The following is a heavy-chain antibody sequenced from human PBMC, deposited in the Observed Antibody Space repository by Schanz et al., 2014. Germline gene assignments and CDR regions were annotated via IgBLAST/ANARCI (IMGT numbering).Heavy chain of an antibody. CDR2: ISTYNGRT. J-gene: IGHJ4*02. V-gene: IGHV1-18*04. Sequence: QVRLVQSGAEAREPGASVKVSCKATGYMFDTYGFAWVRQAPGQGLEWMGWISTYNGRTRYGQKFQDRLSLTTDTDTATAHVELRSLRTDDTAVYYCARAPTRMNMFRGVTYFFDDWGQGTLVTVSS. D-gene: IGHD3-10*01. CDR1: GYMFDTYG. CDR3: ARAPTRMNMFRGVTYFFDD.